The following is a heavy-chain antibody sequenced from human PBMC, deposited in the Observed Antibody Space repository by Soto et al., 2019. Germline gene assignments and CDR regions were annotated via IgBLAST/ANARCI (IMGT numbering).Heavy chain of an antibody. Sequence: ASVKVSCKVSGYTLTELSIHWVRQAPGEGLEWMGGFDPEDGETIYAQKFQGRVTMTEDTSTDTAYMELSSLRSEDTAVYYCATGGILSGRSGTGYFDYWGQGTLLTLSS. V-gene: IGHV1-24*01. J-gene: IGHJ4*02. CDR1: GYTLTELS. CDR3: ATGGILSGRSGTGYFDY. D-gene: IGHD2-15*01. CDR2: FDPEDGET.